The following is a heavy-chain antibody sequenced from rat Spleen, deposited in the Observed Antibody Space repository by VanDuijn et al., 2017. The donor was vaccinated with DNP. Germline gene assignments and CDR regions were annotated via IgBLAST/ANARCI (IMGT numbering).Heavy chain of an antibody. Sequence: EVQLVESGGGLVQPGRSLKLSCAASGFTFSDYAMAWVRQAPKKVLEWVASITYDGSRTFYRDSVKGRFTISRDNAESTLFLQMDSLRSEDTATYYCARIEEGFAYWGQGTLVTVSS. J-gene: IGHJ3*01. D-gene: IGHD4-2*01. CDR3: ARIEEGFAY. CDR2: ITYDGSRT. CDR1: GFTFSDYA. V-gene: IGHV5-7*01.